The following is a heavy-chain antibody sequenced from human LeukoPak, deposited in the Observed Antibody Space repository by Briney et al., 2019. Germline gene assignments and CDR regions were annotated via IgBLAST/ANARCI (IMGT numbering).Heavy chain of an antibody. J-gene: IGHJ4*02. CDR3: VRAGGYSGSGGGDY. CDR2: INWNGGST. D-gene: IGHD6-13*01. V-gene: IGHV3-20*04. CDR1: GFTFSSYS. Sequence: GGSLRLSCAASGFTFSSYSMNWVRQAPGKGLEWVSGINWNGGSTGYADSVKGRFTISRDNAKNSLYLQMNSLRAEDTALYYCVRAGGYSGSGGGDYWGQGTLVTVSS.